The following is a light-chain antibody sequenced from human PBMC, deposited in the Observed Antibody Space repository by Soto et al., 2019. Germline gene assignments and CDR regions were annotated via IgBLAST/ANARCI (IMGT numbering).Light chain of an antibody. J-gene: IGKJ5*01. V-gene: IGKV3-20*01. CDR1: QSVSSSY. CDR3: QQYGSSPNT. CDR2: GAS. Sequence: EIVLTQSPGTLSLSPGERATLSCRASQSVSSSYLAWYQQKPGQAPRLLIYGASSRATGIPDRFSGSGSGTDFTLTISILEPEDFAVYYCQQYGSSPNTFGHGTRLEI.